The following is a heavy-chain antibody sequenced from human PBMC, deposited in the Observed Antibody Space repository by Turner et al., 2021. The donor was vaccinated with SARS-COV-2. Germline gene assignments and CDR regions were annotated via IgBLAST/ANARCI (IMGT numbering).Heavy chain of an antibody. Sequence: EVQLVETGGGLIQPGGSLRLSCAASGVTVSSNYMSWVRQAPGKGLEWVSVIYSGGSTFYADSVKGRFTISRDNSKNTLYLQMNSLRAEDTAVYYCARESWGRDPDYWGQGTLVTVSS. CDR1: GVTVSSNY. CDR3: ARESWGRDPDY. D-gene: IGHD3-16*01. J-gene: IGHJ4*02. V-gene: IGHV3-53*05. CDR2: IYSGGST.